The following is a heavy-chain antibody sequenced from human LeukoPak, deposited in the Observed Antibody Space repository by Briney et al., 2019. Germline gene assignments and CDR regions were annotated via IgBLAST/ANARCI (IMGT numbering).Heavy chain of an antibody. CDR3: ARVLGDSGWYLGWFDP. CDR2: IYSGGST. J-gene: IGHJ5*02. D-gene: IGHD6-19*01. V-gene: IGHV3-53*01. CDR1: GFTVSNNY. Sequence: GGSLRLSCAASGFTVSNNYMSWVRQAPGKGLEWVSLIYSGGSTFYADSVKGRFTISRHNSKNTLYLQMNSLRVEDMAVYYCARVLGDSGWYLGWFDPWGQGTLVTVSS.